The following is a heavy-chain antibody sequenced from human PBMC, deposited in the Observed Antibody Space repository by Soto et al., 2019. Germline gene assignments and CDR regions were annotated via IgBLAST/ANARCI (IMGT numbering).Heavy chain of an antibody. V-gene: IGHV4-34*01. CDR3: ASMYYYDTSGSGPL. CDR2: INHSGST. CDR1: GGSFSGYY. Sequence: SETLSLTCAVYGGSFSGYYWSWIRQPPGKGLEWVGEINHSGSTNYNPSLKSRVTISVDTSKNQFSLKLSSVTAADTAVYYCASMYYYDTSGSGPLWGQGTLVTVSS. J-gene: IGHJ4*02. D-gene: IGHD3-22*01.